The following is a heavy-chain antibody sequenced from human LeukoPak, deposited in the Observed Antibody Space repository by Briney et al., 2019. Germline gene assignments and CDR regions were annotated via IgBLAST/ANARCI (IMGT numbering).Heavy chain of an antibody. CDR2: ISGSGGST. Sequence: GGSLRLSCAASGFTFSSYAMSWVRQTPGKGLEWVSAISGSGGSTYYADSVKGRFTISRDNSKNTLYLQMNSLRAEDTAVYYCAKEARYGSGSSYYYYYYMDVWGKGTTVTVSS. D-gene: IGHD3-10*01. CDR1: GFTFSSYA. J-gene: IGHJ6*03. V-gene: IGHV3-23*01. CDR3: AKEARYGSGSSYYYYYYMDV.